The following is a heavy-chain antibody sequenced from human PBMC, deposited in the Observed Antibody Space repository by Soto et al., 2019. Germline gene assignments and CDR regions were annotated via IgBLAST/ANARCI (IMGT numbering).Heavy chain of an antibody. CDR3: ARGRYGDY. CDR2: ISAHNGNT. D-gene: IGHD1-1*01. Sequence: QVHLVQSGAEVKKPGASVKVSCKASGYTFTSYGTTWVRRAPGQGLEWMGWISAHNGNTDHAQKIQGRVIVTRDTSTSTAYMELRSLRSDDTAVYYCARGRYGDYWGQGALVTVSS. CDR1: GYTFTSYG. V-gene: IGHV1-18*01. J-gene: IGHJ4*02.